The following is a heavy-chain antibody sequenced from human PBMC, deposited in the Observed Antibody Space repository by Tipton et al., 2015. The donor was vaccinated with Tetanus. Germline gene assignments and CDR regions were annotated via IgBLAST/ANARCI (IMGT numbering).Heavy chain of an antibody. Sequence: TLSLTCSVSGGSLRSGDSNWSWIRQPPGKGLEWLAYVSSSGATNSNYYLKSRITISRDTSKNQISLKLTSVTAADTAVYYCARANYNFPKKGPFDSWAQGTLVIVSS. J-gene: IGHJ4*02. D-gene: IGHD3-3*01. CDR1: GGSLRSGDSN. CDR3: ARANYNFPKKGPFDS. V-gene: IGHV4-61*08. CDR2: VSSSGAT.